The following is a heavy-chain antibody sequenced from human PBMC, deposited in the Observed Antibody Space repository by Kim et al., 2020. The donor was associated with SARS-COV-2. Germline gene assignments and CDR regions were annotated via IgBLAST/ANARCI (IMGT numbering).Heavy chain of an antibody. CDR3: VSGYDSFSLDF. CDR2: IDANSGDT. V-gene: IGHV1-2*06. J-gene: IGHJ4*02. CDR1: GHTFSGNY. Sequence: ASGHTFSGNYIHWVRQAPGQRLEWMGRIDANSGDTDYAKRSQGRVAMTVDTSISTAYMELRSLRADDTAVYFCVSGYDSFSLDFWGQGTLAT. D-gene: IGHD5-12*01.